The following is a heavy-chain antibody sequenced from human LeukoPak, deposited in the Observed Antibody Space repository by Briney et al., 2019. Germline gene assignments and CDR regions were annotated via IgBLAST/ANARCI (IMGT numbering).Heavy chain of an antibody. Sequence: SETLSLTCAVYGGSYSGYYWSWIRQPPGKGLDWIGEINHSGSTNYNPSLKSRVTISVDTSKNQFSLKLSSVTAADTAVYYCARGGDYYDSDQGYFDLWGRGTLVTVSS. CDR2: INHSGST. V-gene: IGHV4-34*01. CDR3: ARGGDYYDSDQGYFDL. D-gene: IGHD3-22*01. J-gene: IGHJ2*01. CDR1: GGSYSGYY.